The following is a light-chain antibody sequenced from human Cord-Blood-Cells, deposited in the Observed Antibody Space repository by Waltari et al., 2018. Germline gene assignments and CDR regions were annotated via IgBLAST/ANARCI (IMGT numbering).Light chain of an antibody. CDR3: ISYTSSSTLLV. V-gene: IGLV2-14*01. Sequence: QSALTQPASVSGSPGQSITISCTVTSSDVGGYNYISWYQQHPGXAPQLMIYEVSKRPSGXSNRFSXSKSGNTXSLTISGLQAEXEADYYCISYTSSSTLLVFGXGTKLTVL. J-gene: IGLJ2*01. CDR2: EVS. CDR1: SSDVGGYNY.